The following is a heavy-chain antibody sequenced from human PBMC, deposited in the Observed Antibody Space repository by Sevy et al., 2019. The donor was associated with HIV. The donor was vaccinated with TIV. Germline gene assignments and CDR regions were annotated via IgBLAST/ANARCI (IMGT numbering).Heavy chain of an antibody. Sequence: SHTLSLTCAISGDSVSSNSAAWNWIRQSPSRGLEWLGRTYYRSKWYNDYAVSVKSRITINPDTSKNQFSLQLNSVTPEDTAVYCCARNPPYCSSTSCHFDYWGQGTLVTVSS. D-gene: IGHD2-2*01. V-gene: IGHV6-1*01. J-gene: IGHJ4*02. CDR1: GDSVSSNSAA. CDR3: ARNPPYCSSTSCHFDY. CDR2: TYYRSKWYN.